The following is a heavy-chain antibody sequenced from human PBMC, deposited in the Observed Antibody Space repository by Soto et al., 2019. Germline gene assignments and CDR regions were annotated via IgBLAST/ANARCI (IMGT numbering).Heavy chain of an antibody. CDR1: GFSLSTSEVG. J-gene: IGHJ4*02. CDR2: IYWDDDK. D-gene: IGHD4-17*01. Sequence: QITLKESGPTLVKPTQTLTLTCTFSGFSLSTSEVGVTWIRQPPGKALEWLALIYWDDDKRYSPSLKSRLTITKDASKNQVVLTMTNMDPVDTATYYCAHLDTTVTTQWGQGTLVSVSS. CDR3: AHLDTTVTTQ. V-gene: IGHV2-5*02.